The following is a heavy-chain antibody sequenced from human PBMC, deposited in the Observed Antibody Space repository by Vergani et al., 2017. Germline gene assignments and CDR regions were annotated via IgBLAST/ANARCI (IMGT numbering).Heavy chain of an antibody. CDR2: FYTGGGT. CDR3: ARDPLYSTTWPFLLLDMDV. CDR1: GSSISSGSYY. Sequence: QVQLQESGPGLVRPSQTLSLTCTVSGSSISSGSYYWSWFRQPAGKGLEWIGRFYTGGGTSYNPSLKSRVTISVDTSKNQFSLHLSSVTAADTAVYYCARDPLYSTTWPFLLLDMDVWGQGTTVTVSS. D-gene: IGHD6-13*01. V-gene: IGHV4-61*02. J-gene: IGHJ6*02.